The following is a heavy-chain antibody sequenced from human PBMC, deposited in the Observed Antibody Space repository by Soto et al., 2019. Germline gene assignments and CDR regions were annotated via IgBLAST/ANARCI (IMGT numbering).Heavy chain of an antibody. CDR1: GYTFTSYD. Sequence: QVQLVQSGAEVKKPGASVKVSCKASGYTFTSYDINWVRQATGQGLEWMGWMNPNSGNTGYAQKFQGRVTMTRNTSISTAYMELSSLRSEDMAVYYCARGSRRDGYNYYYYYGMDVWGQGTTVTVSS. J-gene: IGHJ6*02. D-gene: IGHD5-12*01. V-gene: IGHV1-8*01. CDR3: ARGSRRDGYNYYYYYGMDV. CDR2: MNPNSGNT.